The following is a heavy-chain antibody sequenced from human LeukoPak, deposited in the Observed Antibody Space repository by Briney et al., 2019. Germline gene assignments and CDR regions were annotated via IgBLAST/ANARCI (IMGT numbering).Heavy chain of an antibody. CDR1: GFTFSS. J-gene: IGHJ4*02. CDR3: AKDAAGPEY. V-gene: IGHV3-23*01. CDR2: ISAGGGDR. Sequence: QPGGSLRLSCAASGFTFSSWVRQVPGKGLEWVSGISAGGGDRWYPDSVKGRFTISRDNSKNTLFLQMNSLTVEDTAIYYCAKDAAGPEYWGQGTRVTVSS. D-gene: IGHD6-13*01.